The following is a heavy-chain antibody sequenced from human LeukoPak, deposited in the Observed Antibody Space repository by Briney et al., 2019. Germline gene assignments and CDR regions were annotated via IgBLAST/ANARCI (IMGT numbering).Heavy chain of an antibody. Sequence: SCKASGGTFSSNGMHWVRQAPGKGLEWVAFKRYEGNNKYYADSVKGGFTISRDNSKNTLYLQMNSLRAEDTAVYYCTKEEQQLWFFDYWGQGTLVTVSS. CDR2: KRYEGNNK. V-gene: IGHV3-30*02. J-gene: IGHJ4*02. D-gene: IGHD5-18*01. CDR3: TKEEQQLWFFDY. CDR1: GGTFSSNG.